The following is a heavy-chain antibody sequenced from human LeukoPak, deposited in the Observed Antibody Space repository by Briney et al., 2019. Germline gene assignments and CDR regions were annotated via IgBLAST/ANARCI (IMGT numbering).Heavy chain of an antibody. CDR2: IYTSGST. J-gene: IGHJ4*02. CDR3: ARLPYCSSTSCYFDY. V-gene: IGHV4-4*09. D-gene: IGHD2-2*01. CDR1: GGSISSYY. Sequence: PSETLSLTCTVSGGSISSYYWSWIRQPPGKGLEWIGYIYTSGSTNYNPSLKSRVTISEDTSKNQFSLKLSSVTAADTAVYYCARLPYCSSTSCYFDYWGQGTLVTVSS.